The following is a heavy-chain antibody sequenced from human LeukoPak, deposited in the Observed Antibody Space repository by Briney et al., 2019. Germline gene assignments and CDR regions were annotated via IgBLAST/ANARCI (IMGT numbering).Heavy chain of an antibody. CDR1: GFTFSNHG. CDR3: ARSHIVEVTAGDY. V-gene: IGHV3-48*04. D-gene: IGHD2-21*02. J-gene: IGHJ4*02. CDR2: ISTRSGTI. Sequence: PGGSLRLSCAASGFTFSNHGMNWVRQAPGKGLEWVSYISTRSGTIYYADSVKGRFTISRDNAQNSLYLQMNSLRAEDTAVYYCARSHIVEVTAGDYWGQGTLVTVSS.